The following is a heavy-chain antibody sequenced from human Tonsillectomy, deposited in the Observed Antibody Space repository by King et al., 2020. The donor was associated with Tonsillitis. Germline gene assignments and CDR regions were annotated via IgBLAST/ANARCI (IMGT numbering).Heavy chain of an antibody. CDR2: ISAYNGNT. CDR1: GYTFTSYG. D-gene: IGHD2-2*01. J-gene: IGHJ4*02. CDR3: VRVNIVVVPAPFDY. Sequence: QLVQSGAEVKKPGASVKVSCKASGYTFTSYGISWVRQAPGQGLEWMGWISAYNGNTNYVQKFQGRVTMTTDTSTSTAYMELRSLRSDDTAVYYCVRVNIVVVPAPFDYWGQGTLVTVSS. V-gene: IGHV1-18*04.